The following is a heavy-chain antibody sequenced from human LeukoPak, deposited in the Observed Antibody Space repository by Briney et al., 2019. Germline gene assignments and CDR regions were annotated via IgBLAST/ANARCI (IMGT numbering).Heavy chain of an antibody. J-gene: IGHJ4*02. Sequence: PSETLSLTCTVSGGSIGTYSWNWIRQPPGKGLEWIGYIYYGGTTNYNPSLKSRVTISVDTPKNQFSLKLSSVTAADTAVYYCARGVYIAAAQYGYWGQGTLVTVSS. CDR3: ARGVYIAAAQYGY. D-gene: IGHD6-13*01. CDR1: GGSIGTYS. CDR2: IYYGGTT. V-gene: IGHV4-59*01.